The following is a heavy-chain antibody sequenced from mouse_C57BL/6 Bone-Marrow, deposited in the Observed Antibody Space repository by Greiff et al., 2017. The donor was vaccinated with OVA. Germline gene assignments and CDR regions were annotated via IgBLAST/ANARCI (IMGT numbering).Heavy chain of an antibody. CDR3: QITTVVATDAMDY. V-gene: IGHV6-6*01. J-gene: IGHJ4*01. D-gene: IGHD1-1*01. CDR2: IRNKANNPAT. CDR1: GFTFSDAW. Sequence: EVKLMESGGGLVQPGGSMKLSCAASGFTFSDAWMDWVRQSPEKGLEWVAEIRNKANNPATYYAESVKGRFTISRDDSKSSVYLQMNSLRAEDTGIYYCQITTVVATDAMDYWGQGTSVTVSS.